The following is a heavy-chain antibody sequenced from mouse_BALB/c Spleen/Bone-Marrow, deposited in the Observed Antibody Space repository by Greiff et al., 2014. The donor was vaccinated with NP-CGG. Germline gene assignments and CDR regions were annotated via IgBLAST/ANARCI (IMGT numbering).Heavy chain of an antibody. D-gene: IGHD2-2*01. CDR2: IWSDGTT. V-gene: IGHV2-6-2*01. CDR1: GFSLTPYG. Sequence: VNLVESGPDLVAPSQSLSITCTVSGFSLTPYGVHWVRQSPGKGLEWLVVIWSDGTTTYNSALKSRLSISKDNSKSQVFLKLNSLQTDDTAMYYCARHERGYPYAMDYWGQGTSVTVSS. CDR3: ARHERGYPYAMDY. J-gene: IGHJ4*01.